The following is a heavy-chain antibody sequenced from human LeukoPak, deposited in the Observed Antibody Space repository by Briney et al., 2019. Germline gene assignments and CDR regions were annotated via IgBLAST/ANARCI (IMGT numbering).Heavy chain of an antibody. V-gene: IGHV3-33*01. D-gene: IGHD3-22*01. CDR3: AREDYYDSSGYYL. Sequence: GRSLRLSCAASGFTFSSYGMHWVRQAPGKGLEWVAVIWYDGSNKYYADSVKGRFTISRDNSKNTLYLQMNSLRAEDAAVYYCAREDYYDSSGYYLWGQGTLVTVSS. J-gene: IGHJ4*02. CDR2: IWYDGSNK. CDR1: GFTFSSYG.